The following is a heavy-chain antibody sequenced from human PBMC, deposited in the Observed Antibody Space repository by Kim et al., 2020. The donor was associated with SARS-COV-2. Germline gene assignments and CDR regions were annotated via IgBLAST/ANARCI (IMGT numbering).Heavy chain of an antibody. V-gene: IGHV4-31*03. Sequence: SETLSLTCTVSGGSISSGAHYWSWIRQHPGKGLEWIGYIYYSGSTYYNPSLKSRLIISVDTSKNQFSLNLRSVTAADTAVYYCAREEAATGNYDYCGQG. J-gene: IGHJ4*02. CDR2: IYYSGST. CDR1: GGSISSGAHY. CDR3: AREEAATGNYDY. D-gene: IGHD6-13*01.